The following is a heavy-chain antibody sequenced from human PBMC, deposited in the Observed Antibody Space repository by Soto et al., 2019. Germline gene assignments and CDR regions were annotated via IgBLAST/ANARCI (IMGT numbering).Heavy chain of an antibody. D-gene: IGHD3-3*01. Sequence: PSETLSLTCTVSGGSISSYYWSWIRQPPGKGLEWIGYIYYSGSTNCNPSLKSRVTISVDTSKNQFSLKLSSVTAADTAVYYCARGGFWSGHNWFDPWGQGTLVTVSS. V-gene: IGHV4-59*01. CDR3: ARGGFWSGHNWFDP. CDR1: GGSISSYY. CDR2: IYYSGST. J-gene: IGHJ5*02.